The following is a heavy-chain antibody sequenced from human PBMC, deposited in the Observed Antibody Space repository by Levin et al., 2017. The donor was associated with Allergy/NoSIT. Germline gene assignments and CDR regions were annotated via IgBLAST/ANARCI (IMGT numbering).Heavy chain of an antibody. CDR3: AHRGSGLGVESFLFDP. V-gene: IGHV2-5*02. Sequence: SGPTLVKPTQTLTLTCTFSGFSLSTSGVGVGWIRQPPGKALEWLALIYWDDDKRYSPSLKSRLTITKDTSKNQVVLTMTNMDPVDTATYYCAHRGSGLGVESFLFDPWGQGTLVTVSS. CDR1: GFSLSTSGVG. D-gene: IGHD2/OR15-2a*01. CDR2: IYWDDDK. J-gene: IGHJ5*02.